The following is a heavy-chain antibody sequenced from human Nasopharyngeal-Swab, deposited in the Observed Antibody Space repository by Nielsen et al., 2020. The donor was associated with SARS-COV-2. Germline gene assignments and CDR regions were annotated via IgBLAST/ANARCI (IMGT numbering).Heavy chain of an antibody. CDR3: ARGPKPYLYYFDY. Sequence: ASVKVSCKASGYTFTSYAMHWVRQAPGQRLEWMGWINAGNGNTKYSQKFQGRVTITRDTSASTAYMELSSLRSEDTAVYYCARGPKPYLYYFDYWGQGTLVTVSS. CDR1: GYTFTSYA. V-gene: IGHV1-3*01. D-gene: IGHD2/OR15-2a*01. CDR2: INAGNGNT. J-gene: IGHJ4*02.